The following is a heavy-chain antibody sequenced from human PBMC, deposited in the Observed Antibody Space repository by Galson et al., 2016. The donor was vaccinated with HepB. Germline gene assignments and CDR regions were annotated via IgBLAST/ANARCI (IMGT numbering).Heavy chain of an antibody. CDR1: GGSISSSSYY. CDR3: ARHSQSKSSGLYVWDN. CDR2: IYYSGST. Sequence: SETLSLTCTVSGGSISSSSYYWGWIRQPPGKGLEWIGSIYYSGSTYYNPSLKSRVTISVDTSKNQFSLKLSSVTAADTAVYYCARHSQSKSSGLYVWDNWGQGTLVTVSS. V-gene: IGHV4-39*01. J-gene: IGHJ4*02. D-gene: IGHD6-19*01.